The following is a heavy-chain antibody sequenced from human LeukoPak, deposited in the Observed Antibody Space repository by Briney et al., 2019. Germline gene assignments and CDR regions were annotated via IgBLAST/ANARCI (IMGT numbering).Heavy chain of an antibody. CDR2: INSDGSST. Sequence: GGSLRLSCAASGFTFSSYWVHWVRQAPGKGLVWVSRINSDGSSTSYADSVKGRFTISRDNAKNTLYLQMNGLRAEDTAVYYCARGHIVVLTAPDYWGQGTLVTVSS. J-gene: IGHJ4*02. V-gene: IGHV3-74*01. D-gene: IGHD2-21*02. CDR1: GFTFSSYW. CDR3: ARGHIVVLTAPDY.